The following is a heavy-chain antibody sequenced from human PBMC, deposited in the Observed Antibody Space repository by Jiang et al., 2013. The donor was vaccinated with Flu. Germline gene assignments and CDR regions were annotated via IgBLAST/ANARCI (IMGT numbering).Heavy chain of an antibody. CDR3: ARHPARGLRYFDWGYFDL. CDR1: GGSISSSSYY. V-gene: IGHV4-39*01. CDR2: IYYSGST. Sequence: LLKPSETLSLTCTVSGGSISSSSYYWGWIRQPPGKGLEWIGSIYYSGSTYYNPSLKSRVTISVDTSKNQFSLKLSSVTAADTAVYYCARHPARGLRYFDWGYFDLWGRGTLVTVSS. J-gene: IGHJ2*01. D-gene: IGHD3-9*01.